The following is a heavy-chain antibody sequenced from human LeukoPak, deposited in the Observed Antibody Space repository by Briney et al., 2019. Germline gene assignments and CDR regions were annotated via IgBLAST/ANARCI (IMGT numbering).Heavy chain of an antibody. V-gene: IGHV4-4*02. CDR2: INHSGST. Sequence: SGTLSLTCAVSGGSISSSNWWSWVRQPPGKGLEWIGEINHSGSTNYNPSLKSRVTISVDTSKNQFSLKLSSVTAADTAVYYCAREIEYYDSSGYYWDAFDIWGQGTMVTVSS. J-gene: IGHJ3*02. CDR3: AREIEYYDSSGYYWDAFDI. D-gene: IGHD3-22*01. CDR1: GGSISSSNW.